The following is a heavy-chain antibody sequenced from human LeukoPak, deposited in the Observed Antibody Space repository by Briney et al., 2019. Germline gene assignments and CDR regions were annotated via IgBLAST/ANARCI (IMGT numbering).Heavy chain of an antibody. Sequence: GGSLRLSCVASGFTFSTYSMNWVRQAPGKGLEWVSSISSSSSYIYYVDSVKGRFTISRDNAKNSLYLQMNSLRAEDTAVYYCAREISGPLAAAGGYYYYYMDVWGKGTTVTISS. J-gene: IGHJ6*03. CDR3: AREISGPLAAAGGYYYYYMDV. V-gene: IGHV3-21*01. CDR1: GFTFSTYS. CDR2: ISSSSSYI. D-gene: IGHD6-13*01.